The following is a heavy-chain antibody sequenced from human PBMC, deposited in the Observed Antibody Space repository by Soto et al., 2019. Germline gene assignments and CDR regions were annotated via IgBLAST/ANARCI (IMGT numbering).Heavy chain of an antibody. CDR1: GFSFSGYG. V-gene: IGHV3-33*08. CDR3: ARDTNYYASGSGVDF. CDR2: ISYDGGNT. J-gene: IGHJ4*02. Sequence: GGSLRLSCAASGFSFSGYGMHWVRQAPGKGLEWVAVISYDGGNTYYADSVKGRFAISRDNAKNSLYLQMNSLRAEDTAVYFCARDTNYYASGSGVDFWGQGTLVTVSS. D-gene: IGHD3-10*01.